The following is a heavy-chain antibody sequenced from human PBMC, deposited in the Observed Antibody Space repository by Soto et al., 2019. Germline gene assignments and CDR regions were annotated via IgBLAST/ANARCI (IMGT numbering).Heavy chain of an antibody. CDR1: GYTFSTYG. J-gene: IGHJ4*02. Sequence: QVQLVQSGAEVKKPGASVKVSCKASGYTFSTYGISWVRQALGQRLEWMGWISAYNGNTNYAQKLQGRVTMTTDTSTSTAYMEMRSLRSDDTAVYYCARDSVYCSGGSCYPFDYWGQGTLVTVSS. V-gene: IGHV1-18*01. CDR2: ISAYNGNT. D-gene: IGHD2-15*01. CDR3: ARDSVYCSGGSCYPFDY.